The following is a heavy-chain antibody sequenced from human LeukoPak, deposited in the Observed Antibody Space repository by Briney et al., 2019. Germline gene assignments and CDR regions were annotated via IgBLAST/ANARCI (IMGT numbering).Heavy chain of an antibody. CDR3: ARGAHFWSGYPNWFDP. D-gene: IGHD3-3*02. Sequence: PSETLSLTCTVSGGSYSSYYWSLIRQPPGKGLEWIGYIYYSGSTNYNPSLKSRVTISVDTSKNQFSLKLSSVTAADTAVYYCARGAHFWSGYPNWFDPWGQGTLVTVSS. CDR2: IYYSGST. CDR1: GGSYSSYY. J-gene: IGHJ5*02. V-gene: IGHV4-59*01.